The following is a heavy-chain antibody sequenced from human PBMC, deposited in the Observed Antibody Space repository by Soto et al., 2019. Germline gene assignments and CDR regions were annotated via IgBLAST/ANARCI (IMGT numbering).Heavy chain of an antibody. V-gene: IGHV3-30-3*01. CDR2: ISYDGSNK. Sequence: GGSLRLSCAASGFTFSSYAMHWVRQAPGKGLEWVAVISYDGSNKYYADSVKGRFTISRDNSKNTLYLQMNSLRAEDTAVYYCARESSSSACDYWGQGTLVTVSS. CDR1: GFTFSSYA. D-gene: IGHD6-13*01. J-gene: IGHJ4*02. CDR3: ARESSSSACDY.